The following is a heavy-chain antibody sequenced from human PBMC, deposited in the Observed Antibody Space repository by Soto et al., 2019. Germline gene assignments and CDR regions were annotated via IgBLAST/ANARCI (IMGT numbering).Heavy chain of an antibody. CDR3: ARSVVVITHDAFDI. V-gene: IGHV5-51*01. CDR2: IYPGDSDT. D-gene: IGHD3-22*01. CDR1: VYSFTSYW. J-gene: IGHJ3*02. Sequence: LGESLKISCKGSVYSFTSYWIGWVRQMPGKGLEWMGIIYPGDSDTRYSPSFQGQVTISADKSISTAYLQWSSLKASDTAMYYCARSVVVITHDAFDIWGQGTMVTVSS.